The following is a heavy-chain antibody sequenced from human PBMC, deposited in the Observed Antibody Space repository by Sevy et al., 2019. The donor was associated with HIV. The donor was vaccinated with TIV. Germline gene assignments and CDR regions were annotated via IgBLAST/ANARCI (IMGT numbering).Heavy chain of an antibody. CDR2: VRYDGSNK. D-gene: IGHD1-1*01. J-gene: IGHJ6*03. CDR1: GFTFSSYG. Sequence: GGSLRLSCAASGFTFSSYGMHWVRQAPGKGLEWVAFVRYDGSNKYYRDSVKGRFTVSRDNSKNTLYLQMNSLGGEDTAVYYCAKMAASDEPQGTGSRVYQYYYMDVWGKGTTVTVSS. CDR3: AKMAASDEPQGTGSRVYQYYYMDV. V-gene: IGHV3-30*02.